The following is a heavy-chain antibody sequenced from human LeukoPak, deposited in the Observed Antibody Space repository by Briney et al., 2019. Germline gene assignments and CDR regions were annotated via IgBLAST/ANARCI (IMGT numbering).Heavy chain of an antibody. CDR2: INPNSGGT. J-gene: IGHJ4*02. D-gene: IGHD6-6*01. Sequence: ASVKVSCKASGYTFTGYYMHWVRQAPGQGLEWMGWINPNSGGTNYAQKFQGRVTMTRDTSISTAYMELSRPRSDDTAVYYCARDLGGGGYSSSSPAIYYFDYWGQGTLVTVSS. CDR3: ARDLGGGGYSSSSPAIYYFDY. CDR1: GYTFTGYY. V-gene: IGHV1-2*02.